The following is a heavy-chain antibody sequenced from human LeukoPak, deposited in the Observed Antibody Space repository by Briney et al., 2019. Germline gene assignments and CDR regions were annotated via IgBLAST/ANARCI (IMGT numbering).Heavy chain of an antibody. J-gene: IGHJ4*02. V-gene: IGHV3-30*02. Sequence: GGSLRLSCAASGITFSVYGMHWVRQAPGKGLEWVAFIRYDSSNKNYADSVKGRFTISRDNSKNTLYLHMNSLRAEDTAVYYCARDLVGYCRSASCYFDYWGQETLVTVSS. CDR2: IRYDSSNK. D-gene: IGHD2-2*01. CDR1: GITFSVYG. CDR3: ARDLVGYCRSASCYFDY.